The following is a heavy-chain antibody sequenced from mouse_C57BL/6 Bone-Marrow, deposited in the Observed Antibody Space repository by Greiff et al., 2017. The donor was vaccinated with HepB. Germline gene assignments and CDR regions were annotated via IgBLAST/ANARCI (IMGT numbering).Heavy chain of an antibody. CDR2: IHPSDSDT. CDR1: GYTFTSYW. D-gene: IGHD2-3*01. CDR3: AITGPPDGYYSDY. J-gene: IGHJ2*01. Sequence: QVQLQQPGAELVKPGASVKVSCKASGYTFTSYWMHWVKQRPGQGLEWIGRIHPSDSDTNYNQKFKGKATLTVDKSSSTAYMQLSSLTSADSAVYYCAITGPPDGYYSDYWGQGTTLTVSS. V-gene: IGHV1-74*01.